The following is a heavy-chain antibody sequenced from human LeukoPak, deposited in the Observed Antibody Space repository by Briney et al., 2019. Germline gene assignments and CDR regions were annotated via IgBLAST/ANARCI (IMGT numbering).Heavy chain of an antibody. J-gene: IGHJ4*02. D-gene: IGHD5-24*01. CDR2: ISPSSSSI. CDR3: ARFYNKGLDY. V-gene: IGHV3-21*01. Sequence: GGSLRLSCAASGFTFTTYTMNWVRQAPGKGLEWISSISPSSSSIYYAGSVKGRFTISRDNARTSLYLQMNNLRAEDTAVYYCARFYNKGLDYWGQGALVTVSS. CDR1: GFTFTTYT.